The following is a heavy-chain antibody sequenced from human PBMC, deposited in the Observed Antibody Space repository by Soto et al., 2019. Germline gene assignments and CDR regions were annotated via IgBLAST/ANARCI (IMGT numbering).Heavy chain of an antibody. V-gene: IGHV3-7*03. CDR2: IKQDGSEK. D-gene: IGHD3-9*01. J-gene: IGHJ6*02. CDR3: ARDFLRPTEYFDWLAHYYYYGMDV. Sequence: VQLVESGGGLVQPGGSLRLSCAASGFTFSSYWMSWVRQAPGKGLEWVANIKQDGSEKYYVDSVKGRFTISRDNAKNSLYLQMNSLRAEDTAVYYCARDFLRPTEYFDWLAHYYYYGMDVWGQGTTVTVSS. CDR1: GFTFSSYW.